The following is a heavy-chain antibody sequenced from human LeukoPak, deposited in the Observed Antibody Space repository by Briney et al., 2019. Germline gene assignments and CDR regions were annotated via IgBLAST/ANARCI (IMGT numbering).Heavy chain of an antibody. V-gene: IGHV4-34*01. CDR1: GGSFSGYY. CDR3: AVAYYDFWSGRGLNWFDP. CDR2: INHSGST. J-gene: IGHJ5*02. D-gene: IGHD3-3*01. Sequence: PSETLSLTCAVYGGSFSGYYWSWIRQPPGKGLEWIGEINHSGSTNYNPSLKSRVAISVDTSKNQFSLKLSSVAAADTAVYYCAVAYYDFWSGRGLNWFDPWGQGTLATVSS.